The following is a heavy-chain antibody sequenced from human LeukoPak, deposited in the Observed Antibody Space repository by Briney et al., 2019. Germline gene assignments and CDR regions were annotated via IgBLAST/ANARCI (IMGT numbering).Heavy chain of an antibody. J-gene: IGHJ5*02. CDR2: INNDGDST. V-gene: IGHV3-74*01. CDR3: VREPGGNWFDP. Sequence: GGSLRLTCGASGFTFSNYWMDWVRQAPGKGLVWVSRINNDGDSTSYADSVRGRFTITRDNAKNTLHLQMNSLRDEDTAVYYCVREPGGNWFDPWGQGTLVTVSS. D-gene: IGHD2-2*01. CDR1: GFTFSNYW.